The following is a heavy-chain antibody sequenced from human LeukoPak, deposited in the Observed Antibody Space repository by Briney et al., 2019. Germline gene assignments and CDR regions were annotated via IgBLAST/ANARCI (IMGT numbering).Heavy chain of an antibody. Sequence: SETLSLTCTVSGGSSSDYSWSWIRQPPGKGLEWIGSIYYSGTTYYNPSLKSRVTISVDISKNQFSLKLSSVTAADTAVYYCARHDRPRYYAHFDYWGQGTLVTVSS. CDR2: IYYSGTT. CDR3: ARHDRPRYYAHFDY. CDR1: GGSSSDYS. D-gene: IGHD2-2*01. V-gene: IGHV4-59*08. J-gene: IGHJ4*02.